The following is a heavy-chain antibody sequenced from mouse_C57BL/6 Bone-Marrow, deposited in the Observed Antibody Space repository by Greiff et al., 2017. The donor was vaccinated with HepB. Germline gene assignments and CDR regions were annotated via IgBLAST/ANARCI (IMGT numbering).Heavy chain of an antibody. CDR1: GFTFSSYG. V-gene: IGHV5-6*02. CDR2: ISSGGSYT. D-gene: IGHD1-1*01. CDR3: ARRDYYGSSYVDY. J-gene: IGHJ2*01. Sequence: EVNVVESGGDLVKPGGSLKLSCAASGFTFSSYGMSWVRQTPDKRLEWVATISSGGSYTYYPDSVKGRFTISRDNAKNTLYLQMSSLKSEDTAMYYCARRDYYGSSYVDYWGQGTTLTVSS.